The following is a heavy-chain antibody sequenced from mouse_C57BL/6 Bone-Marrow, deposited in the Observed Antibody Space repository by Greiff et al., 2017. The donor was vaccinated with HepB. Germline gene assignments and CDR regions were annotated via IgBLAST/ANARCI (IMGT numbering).Heavy chain of an antibody. CDR3: ARERVYYYGSSPWYVDV. J-gene: IGHJ1*03. CDR2: VYPYNGGT. Sequence: VQLQQSGPVLVKPGPSVKISCKASGFTFTDYYMHWVKQSHGKSLEWIGLVYPYNGGTSYNQKFKGKATLTVDTSSSTAYMELNSLTSEDSAVCYCARERVYYYGSSPWYVDVWGTGTTVTVSS. D-gene: IGHD1-1*01. CDR1: GFTFTDYY. V-gene: IGHV1-36*01.